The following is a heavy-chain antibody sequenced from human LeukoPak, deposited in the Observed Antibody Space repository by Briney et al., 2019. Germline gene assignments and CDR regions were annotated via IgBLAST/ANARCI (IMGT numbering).Heavy chain of an antibody. CDR1: GGPISGSSYY. CDR2: IYYSGST. V-gene: IGHV4-39*01. D-gene: IGHD3-22*01. CDR3: ATTSHYYDTSGPFQY. J-gene: IGHJ4*02. Sequence: SETLSLTCTVSGGPISGSSYYWGWIRQPPGKGLEWIGSIYYSGSTYYNPSLKSRVTISGETPKNQFSLKLTSVTAADTAVYYCATTSHYYDTSGPFQYWGQGTLVTVSS.